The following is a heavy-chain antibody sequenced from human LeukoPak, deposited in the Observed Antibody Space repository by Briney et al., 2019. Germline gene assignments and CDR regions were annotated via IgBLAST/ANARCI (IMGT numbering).Heavy chain of an antibody. CDR1: GGSISSYF. Sequence: PSQTLSLTCSAAGGSISSYFCSWIRQPTGQGLEWIGRIYSSGSTNYNPSLKSRVTMSVDTSKNQFSLKLSSVTAADTAVYYCARGQYHLLYWYFDLWGRGTLVTVSS. J-gene: IGHJ2*01. D-gene: IGHD2-2*01. CDR3: ARGQYHLLYWYFDL. V-gene: IGHV4-4*07. CDR2: IYSSGST.